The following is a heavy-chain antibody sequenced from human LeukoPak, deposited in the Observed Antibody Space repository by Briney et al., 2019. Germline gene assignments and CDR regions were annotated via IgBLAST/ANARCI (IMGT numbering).Heavy chain of an antibody. Sequence: GGSLRLSCAASGFTLSSNYMSWVRQAPGKGLEWVSVIYSGGSTYYADSVKGRFTISRDNSKNTLYLQMNSLRAEDTAVYYCARDSGWKPRFWFDPWGQGTLVTVSS. V-gene: IGHV3-53*01. D-gene: IGHD1-1*01. J-gene: IGHJ5*02. CDR2: IYSGGST. CDR1: GFTLSSNY. CDR3: ARDSGWKPRFWFDP.